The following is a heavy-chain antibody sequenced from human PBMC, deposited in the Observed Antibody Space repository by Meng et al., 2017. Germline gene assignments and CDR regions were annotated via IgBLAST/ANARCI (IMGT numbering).Heavy chain of an antibody. Sequence: LSLTCAASGFTFSSYWMHWVRQAPGKGLVWVSRINSDGSSTSYADSVKGRFTISRDNAKNTLYLQMNSLRAEDTAVYYCARVWYYYDSSGYYYPVDYFDYWGQGTLVTVSS. V-gene: IGHV3-74*01. CDR2: INSDGSST. D-gene: IGHD3-22*01. J-gene: IGHJ4*02. CDR3: ARVWYYYDSSGYYYPVDYFDY. CDR1: GFTFSSYW.